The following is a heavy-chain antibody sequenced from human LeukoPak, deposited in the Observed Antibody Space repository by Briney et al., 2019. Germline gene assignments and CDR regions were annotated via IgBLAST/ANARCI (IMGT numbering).Heavy chain of an antibody. Sequence: PSETLSLTCTVSGGSISSSSYYWGWIRQPPGKGLEWIGSIYYSGSTYYNPSLKSRVTISVDTSKNQFSLKLSSVTAADTAVYYCARGTPHSENWFDPWGQGTLVTVSS. CDR3: ARGTPHSENWFDP. J-gene: IGHJ5*02. V-gene: IGHV4-39*07. CDR1: GGSISSSSYY. CDR2: IYYSGST.